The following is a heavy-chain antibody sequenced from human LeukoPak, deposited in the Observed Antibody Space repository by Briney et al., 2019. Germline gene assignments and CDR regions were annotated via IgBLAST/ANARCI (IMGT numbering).Heavy chain of an antibody. Sequence: PGGSLRLSCAASGFTFNRYWMSWVRQAPGKGLEWVSSISSSSSYIYYADSVKGRFTISRDNAKNSLYLQMNSLRAEDTAVYYCARALAAAGNIYYYYMDVWGKGTTVTVSS. J-gene: IGHJ6*03. V-gene: IGHV3-21*01. CDR2: ISSSSSYI. CDR3: ARALAAAGNIYYYYMDV. CDR1: GFTFNRYW. D-gene: IGHD6-13*01.